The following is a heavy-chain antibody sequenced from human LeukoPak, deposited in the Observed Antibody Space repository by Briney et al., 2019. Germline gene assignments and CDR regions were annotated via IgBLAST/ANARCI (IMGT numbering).Heavy chain of an antibody. J-gene: IGHJ4*02. Sequence: PGGSLRLSCAASGFTFSSYWMHWVRQAPGKGLVWVSRINSDGSSTSYADSVKGRFTISRDNPKNTLYLQMNSLRAEDTAFYFCAKRGVVIRVFLVGFHKEAFYFESWGQGALVTISS. CDR2: INSDGSST. CDR3: AKRGVVIRVFLVGFHKEAFYFES. V-gene: IGHV3-74*01. D-gene: IGHD3/OR15-3a*01. CDR1: GFTFSSYW.